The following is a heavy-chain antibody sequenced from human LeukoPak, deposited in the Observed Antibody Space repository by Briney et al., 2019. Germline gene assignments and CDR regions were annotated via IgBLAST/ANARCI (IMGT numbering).Heavy chain of an antibody. CDR2: INHSVST. CDR3: AISLAHYTYMDV. Sequence: PSETLCLTCAVYGGSFIGYYWSWIRKPPGKELERIGEINHSVSTNYNPSLKSRVTISVYTSKNQFSLKLSALTAADTAVYYCAISLAHYTYMDVWGKGTTVTVSS. J-gene: IGHJ6*03. CDR1: GGSFIGYY. D-gene: IGHD3-3*01. V-gene: IGHV4-34*01.